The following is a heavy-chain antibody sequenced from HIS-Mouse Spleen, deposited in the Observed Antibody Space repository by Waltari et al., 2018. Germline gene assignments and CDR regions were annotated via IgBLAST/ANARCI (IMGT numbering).Heavy chain of an antibody. V-gene: IGHV4-39*07. J-gene: IGHJ2*01. Sequence: QLQLQESGPGLVKPSETLSLTCPVAGGSLSRSIYHSGWIRQPPGKGLEWIGSIYYSGSTYYNPSLKSRVTISVDTSKNQFSLKLSSVTAADTAVYYCAREIPYSSSWYDWYFDLWGRGTLVTVSS. D-gene: IGHD6-13*01. CDR1: GGSLSRSIYH. CDR2: IYYSGST. CDR3: AREIPYSSSWYDWYFDL.